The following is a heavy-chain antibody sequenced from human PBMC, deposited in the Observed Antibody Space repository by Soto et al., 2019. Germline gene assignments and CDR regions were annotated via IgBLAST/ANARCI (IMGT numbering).Heavy chain of an antibody. Sequence: GGSLRLSCAASGFTFSSYSMNWVRQAPGKGLEWVSSISSSSSYIYYADSVKGRFTISRDNAKNSLYLQMNSLRAEDTAVYYCARANLDYGDYVIYYYYYMDVWGKGTTVTVSS. CDR2: ISSSSSYI. V-gene: IGHV3-21*01. CDR1: GFTFSSYS. CDR3: ARANLDYGDYVIYYYYYMDV. J-gene: IGHJ6*03. D-gene: IGHD4-17*01.